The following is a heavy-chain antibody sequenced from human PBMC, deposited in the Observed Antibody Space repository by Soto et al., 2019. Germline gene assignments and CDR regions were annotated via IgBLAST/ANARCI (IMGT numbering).Heavy chain of an antibody. J-gene: IGHJ6*02. Sequence: ASVKVSCKASGYTFTSYAMHCVRQAPGQRLEWMGWINAGNGNTKYSQKFQGRVTITRDTSASTAYMELSSLRSEDTAVYYCARGGYSSSWYYPSDYYYGMDVWGQGTTVTVS. CDR1: GYTFTSYA. V-gene: IGHV1-3*01. D-gene: IGHD6-13*01. CDR3: ARGGYSSSWYYPSDYYYGMDV. CDR2: INAGNGNT.